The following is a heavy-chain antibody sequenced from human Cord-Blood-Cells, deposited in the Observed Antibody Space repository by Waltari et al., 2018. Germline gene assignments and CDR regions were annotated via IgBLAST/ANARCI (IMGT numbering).Heavy chain of an antibody. D-gene: IGHD2-2*01. CDR2: INHSGST. J-gene: IGHJ4*02. Sequence: QVQLQQWGAGLLKPSETLSLTCAVYGGSFSGYCWSWIRQPPGKGLEWIGEINHSGSTNYNPSLKRRVTISGDTSKNQFALKLSSVTAADTAVNYCARAPVDLDYWGQGTLVTVSS. CDR1: GGSFSGYC. CDR3: ARAPVDLDY. V-gene: IGHV4-34*01.